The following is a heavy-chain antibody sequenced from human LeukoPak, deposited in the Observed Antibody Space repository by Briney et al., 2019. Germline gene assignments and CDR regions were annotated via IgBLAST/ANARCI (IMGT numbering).Heavy chain of an antibody. D-gene: IGHD3-3*01. CDR2: ISGSGGST. V-gene: IGHV3-23*01. Sequence: GGSLRLSCAASGFTFSSYAMSWVRQAPGKGLEWVSAISGSGGSTYYADSVKGRFTISRDNSKNTLYLQMNSLRAEDTAVYYCAKVRISFLEWLPTCLDYWGQGTLVTVSS. J-gene: IGHJ4*02. CDR3: AKVRISFLEWLPTCLDY. CDR1: GFTFSSYA.